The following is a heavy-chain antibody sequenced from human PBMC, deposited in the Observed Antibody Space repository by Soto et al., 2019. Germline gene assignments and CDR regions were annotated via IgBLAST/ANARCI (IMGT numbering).Heavy chain of an antibody. CDR2: IYWDDDK. CDR1: GFSLSTSGVG. CDR3: PPLPSYDSNAYYYADFDY. V-gene: IGHV2-5*02. Sequence: QITLKESGPTLVKPTQTLTLTCTFSGFSLSTSGVGVGWIRQPPGKALEWLALIYWDDDKRYRPPLKSRLTITKDTSNKQVVLTMPTLAPVHTATYYSPPLPSYDSNAYYYADFDYWGQGTLVTVSS. J-gene: IGHJ4*02. D-gene: IGHD3-22*01.